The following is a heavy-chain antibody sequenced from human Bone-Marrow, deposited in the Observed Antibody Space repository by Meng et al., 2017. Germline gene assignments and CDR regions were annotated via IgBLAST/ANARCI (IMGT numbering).Heavy chain of an antibody. CDR3: AKGKGGYDPFDS. V-gene: IGHV3-23*01. Sequence: EVQLLESGGGLVQPGGSLRLSCAASGVTFNKYAMSWVRQAPGKGLEWVSAISSSGGSTYYADSVKGRFTISRDNSKNTLYLQMNSLRAEDTALYYCAKGKGGYDPFDSWGQGTLVTVSS. CDR1: GVTFNKYA. D-gene: IGHD5-12*01. J-gene: IGHJ4*02. CDR2: ISSSGGST.